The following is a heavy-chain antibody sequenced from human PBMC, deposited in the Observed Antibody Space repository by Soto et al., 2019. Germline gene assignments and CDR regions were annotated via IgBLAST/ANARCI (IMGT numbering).Heavy chain of an antibody. D-gene: IGHD1-26*01. CDR2: INSGNGNI. V-gene: IGHV1-3*05. J-gene: IGHJ6*02. CDR3: ARVGQWGGMDV. Sequence: QVQFVQSGAEEKKPGASVKVSCKASGYTFTNYAIHSVRQAPAQGLEWLGWINSGNGNIKYSQTFQGRVTITRDTSANTAYMELSSLRSEDTAVYYCARVGQWGGMDVWGQGTTVTVSS. CDR1: GYTFTNYA.